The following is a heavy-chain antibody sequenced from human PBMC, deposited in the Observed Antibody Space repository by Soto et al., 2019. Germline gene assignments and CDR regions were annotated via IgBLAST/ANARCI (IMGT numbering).Heavy chain of an antibody. Sequence: ETLSLTCAVSGGSISSSNWWSWVRQPPGKGLEWIGEIYHSGSTNYNPSLKSRVTISVDKSKNQFSLKLSSVTAADTAVYYCVRGISGGRHFDYWGQGTLVTVSS. V-gene: IGHV4-4*02. CDR2: IYHSGST. J-gene: IGHJ4*02. CDR1: GGSISSSNW. CDR3: VRGISGGRHFDY. D-gene: IGHD2-15*01.